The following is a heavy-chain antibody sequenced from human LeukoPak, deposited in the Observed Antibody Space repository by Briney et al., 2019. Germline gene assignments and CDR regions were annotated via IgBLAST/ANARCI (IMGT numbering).Heavy chain of an antibody. CDR2: IYYSGST. CDR1: GGSTSSYY. V-gene: IGHV4-59*08. D-gene: IGHD6-19*01. Sequence: PPETLSLTCPVSGGSTSSYYWSWIRPPPGKGLEWIGYIYYSGSTNYNPSLKSRVTISVDTAKNQVALKRSSVTAADTAVYYCARHRWQWPGLGTRGPWFDPWGQGTLVTVSS. J-gene: IGHJ5*02. CDR3: ARHRWQWPGLGTRGPWFDP.